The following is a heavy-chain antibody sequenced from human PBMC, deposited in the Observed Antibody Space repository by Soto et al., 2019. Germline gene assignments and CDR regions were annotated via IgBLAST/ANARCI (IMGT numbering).Heavy chain of an antibody. Sequence: SETLSLTCTVSGGSISSSSYYWGWIRQPPGKGLEWIGSIYYSGSTYYNPSLKSRVTISVDTSKNQFSLKLSSVTAADTAVYYCARLSNEVTWFGDYDGYWGQGTLVTVSS. D-gene: IGHD3-10*01. CDR1: GGSISSSSYY. V-gene: IGHV4-39*01. CDR2: IYYSGST. CDR3: ARLSNEVTWFGDYDGY. J-gene: IGHJ4*02.